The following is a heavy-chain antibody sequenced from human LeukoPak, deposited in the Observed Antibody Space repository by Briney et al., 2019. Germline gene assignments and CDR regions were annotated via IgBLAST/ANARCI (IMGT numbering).Heavy chain of an antibody. CDR1: GGTFSSYA. Sequence: GASVKVSCKASGGTFSSYAISWVRQAPGQGLEWMGGNIPIFGTPNYAQNFQGRVTITTDESTSTAYMELSSLRSEDTAVYYCATKAGLRFLEWLPFDYWGQGTLVTVSS. D-gene: IGHD3-3*01. J-gene: IGHJ4*02. V-gene: IGHV1-69*05. CDR2: NIPIFGTP. CDR3: ATKAGLRFLEWLPFDY.